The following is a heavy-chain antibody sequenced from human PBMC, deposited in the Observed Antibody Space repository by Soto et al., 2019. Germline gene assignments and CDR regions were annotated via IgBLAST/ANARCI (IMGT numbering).Heavy chain of an antibody. CDR1: GKCVNRSDR. CDR2: ISHSGST. J-gene: IGHJ4*02. Sequence: AVSGKCVNRSDRWIRNRKPPGKGLEWIGQISHSGSTNYNPSLTSRVTISVDKSKNLFSLKVTSVTAADTAVDYCAARHFWSGSPTDTSMDYWGQGTMVTVSS. CDR3: AARHFWSGSPTDTSMDY. D-gene: IGHD3-3*02. V-gene: IGHV4-4*02.